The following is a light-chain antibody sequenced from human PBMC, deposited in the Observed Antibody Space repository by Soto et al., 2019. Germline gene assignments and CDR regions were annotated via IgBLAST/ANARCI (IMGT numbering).Light chain of an antibody. CDR1: QGISHY. Sequence: DVQMTQSPSSLSASVGDRVTITCRASQGISHYLAWFQQKPGKVPKSLIYTASNLQSGVPARFSGSGYGTDFTLTISSLQPEDFATYYCKQYNSYPLTFGPGTKVDI. CDR3: KQYNSYPLT. CDR2: TAS. V-gene: IGKV1-16*01. J-gene: IGKJ3*01.